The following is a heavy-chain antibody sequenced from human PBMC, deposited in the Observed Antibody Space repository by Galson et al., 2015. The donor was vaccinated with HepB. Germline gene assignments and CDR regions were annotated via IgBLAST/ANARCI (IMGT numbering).Heavy chain of an antibody. J-gene: IGHJ5*02. CDR1: GFTFSSYS. V-gene: IGHV3-21*01. CDR2: ISSSSSYI. Sequence: SLRLSCAASGFTFSSYSMNWVRQAPGKGLEWVSSISSSSSYIYYADSVKGRFTISRDNAKNSLYLQMNSLRAEDTAVYYCARDLYSGYDIWSVYNSWGQGTLVTVSS. D-gene: IGHD3-3*01. CDR3: ARDLYSGYDIWSVYNS.